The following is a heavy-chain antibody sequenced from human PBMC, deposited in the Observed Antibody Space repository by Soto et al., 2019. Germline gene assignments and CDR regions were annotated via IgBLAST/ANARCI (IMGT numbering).Heavy chain of an antibody. V-gene: IGHV1-3*01. CDR1: GYTFTSYA. D-gene: IGHD2-8*01. CDR2: INAGNGNT. J-gene: IGHJ3*02. Sequence: ASVKVSCKASGYTFTSYAMHWVRQAPGQRLEWMGWINAGNGNTKYSQKFQGRVTITRDTSASTAYMELSSLRSEDTAVYYCARDRGKGYCTNGVCYIAPDAFDIWGQGTMVTVSS. CDR3: ARDRGKGYCTNGVCYIAPDAFDI.